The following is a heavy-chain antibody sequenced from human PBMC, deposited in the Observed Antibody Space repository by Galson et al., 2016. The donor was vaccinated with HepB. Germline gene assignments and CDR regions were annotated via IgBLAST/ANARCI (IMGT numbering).Heavy chain of an antibody. CDR1: GYSFTTYW. Sequence: QSGAEVKKPGESLKISCKGSGYSFTTYWIAWVRQMPGKGLEWMGIIYPGDSDTRYSPSFQGQVTISADESINTAYLQWSSLKASDTAMYYCARLGDSGGYNFSWFDPWGQGTLVTVSS. CDR2: IYPGDSDT. CDR3: ARLGDSGGYNFSWFDP. J-gene: IGHJ5*02. D-gene: IGHD3-22*01. V-gene: IGHV5-51*01.